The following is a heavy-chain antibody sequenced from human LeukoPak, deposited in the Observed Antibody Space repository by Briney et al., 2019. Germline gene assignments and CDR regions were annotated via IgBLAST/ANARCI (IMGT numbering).Heavy chain of an antibody. Sequence: SQTLSLTCTVSGGSISGRTYYWGWIRQPAGKGLEWIGRIYASGSTSYNPSLKSRATISVDTSKNQSSLKLSSVTAADTAIYYCARDGGSYSLDYWGRGTLVTVSS. CDR1: GGSISGRTYY. D-gene: IGHD1-26*01. V-gene: IGHV4-61*02. J-gene: IGHJ4*02. CDR2: IYASGST. CDR3: ARDGGSYSLDY.